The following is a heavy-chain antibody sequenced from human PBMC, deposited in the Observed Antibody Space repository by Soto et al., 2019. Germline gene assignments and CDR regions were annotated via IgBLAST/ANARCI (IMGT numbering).Heavy chain of an antibody. CDR3: ARDRGRYNWNYGAAEFDY. D-gene: IGHD1-7*01. J-gene: IGHJ4*02. CDR2: IYYSGST. V-gene: IGHV4-31*03. CDR1: GGSISSGGYY. Sequence: SETLSLTCTVSGGSISSGGYYWSWIRQHPGKGLEWIGYIYYSGSTYYNPSLKSRVTISVDTSKNQFSLKLSSVTAADTAVYYCARDRGRYNWNYGAAEFDYWGQGTLVTVSS.